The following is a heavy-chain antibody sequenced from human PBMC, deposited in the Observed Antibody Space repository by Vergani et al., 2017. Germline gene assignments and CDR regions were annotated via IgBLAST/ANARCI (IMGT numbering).Heavy chain of an antibody. CDR2: IWYDGSNK. V-gene: IGHV3-33*01. CDR3: ARDPLDENWNDLRVRRGFDF. D-gene: IGHD1-1*01. Sequence: QVQLVESGGGVVQPGRSLRLSCAASGFTFSTYGLHWVRQAPGQGLEWVAVIWYDGSNKYYADTVKGRFTISRDNARGSLSLQMNRLRGEDTAVYYCARDPLDENWNDLRVRRGFDFWGQGTQVRVSS. CDR1: GFTFSTYG. J-gene: IGHJ4*02.